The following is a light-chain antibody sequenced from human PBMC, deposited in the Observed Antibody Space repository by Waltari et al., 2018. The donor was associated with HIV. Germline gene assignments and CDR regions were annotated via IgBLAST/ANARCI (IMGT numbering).Light chain of an antibody. V-gene: IGKV2-28*01. Sequence: DIVMSQSPHSLPVTPGQTASLSCKSSQRLLHTNGYPFLDWYVQKPRQYPQILIDLASNRASGVSDRFSGGGSGSEFTLRISRVGAEDVRVYYCMQSLRIPVIRFGQGTRLE. CDR3: MQSLRIPVIR. J-gene: IGKJ5*01. CDR1: QRLLHTNGYPF. CDR2: LAS.